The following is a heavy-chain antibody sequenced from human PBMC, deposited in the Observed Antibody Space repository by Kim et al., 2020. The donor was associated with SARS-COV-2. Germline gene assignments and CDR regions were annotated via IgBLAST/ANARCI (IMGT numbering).Heavy chain of an antibody. CDR3: ARSSWLV. D-gene: IGHD6-13*01. Sequence: ASVKVSCKASGYNFTTYAIHWVRQAPGERLEWMGWINGGNGNRKYSEKFQDRITITRDTSASAAYMELNSLRSEDTGVYFCARSSWLVWGQGTLLIVSS. CDR1: GYNFTTYA. V-gene: IGHV1-3*01. J-gene: IGHJ4*02. CDR2: INGGNGNR.